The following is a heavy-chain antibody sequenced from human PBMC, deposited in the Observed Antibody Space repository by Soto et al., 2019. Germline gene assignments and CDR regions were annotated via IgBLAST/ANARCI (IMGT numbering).Heavy chain of an antibody. CDR2: IYYRGST. V-gene: IGHV4-61*08. CDR1: GGSISSGGYS. CDR3: ARDSRLGFPDY. J-gene: IGHJ4*02. D-gene: IGHD3-16*01. Sequence: PSETLSLTCAVSGGSISSGGYSWSWIRQPPGKGLEWIGYIYYRGSTNYNPSLKSRVTMSVDTSKNQFSLKLSSVTAADTAVYYCARDSRLGFPDYWGQGTLVTVSS.